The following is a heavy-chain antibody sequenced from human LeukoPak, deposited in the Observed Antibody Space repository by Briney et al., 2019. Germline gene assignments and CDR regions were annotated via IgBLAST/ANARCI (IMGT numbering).Heavy chain of an antibody. Sequence: ASVKVSCKASGYSFTNYGISWVRQAPGQGLEWMGWLNTYSGNTNYAQKFQGRVTMTTDPSTSKVFMEMRSLRSDDTAVYFCARDRDTGYDCGYWGQGTLVTVSS. D-gene: IGHD5-12*01. V-gene: IGHV1-18*04. CDR1: GYSFTNYG. J-gene: IGHJ4*02. CDR3: ARDRDTGYDCGY. CDR2: LNTYSGNT.